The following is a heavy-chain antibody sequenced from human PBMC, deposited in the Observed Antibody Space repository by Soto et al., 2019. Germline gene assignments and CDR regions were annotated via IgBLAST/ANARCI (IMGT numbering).Heavy chain of an antibody. CDR1: GFTFSSYA. J-gene: IGHJ6*02. V-gene: IGHV3-23*04. Sequence: EVQLVESGGGLVQPGGSLRLSCAASGFTFSSYAMSWVRQAPGKGLEWVSTISASGGSTYHADSVKGRFTISRDNSKNTLYLQMNSLRDEDTAAYYCAKDMRGSGSYYSYGMDVWGQWTTVTVS. D-gene: IGHD3-10*01. CDR2: ISASGGST. CDR3: AKDMRGSGSYYSYGMDV.